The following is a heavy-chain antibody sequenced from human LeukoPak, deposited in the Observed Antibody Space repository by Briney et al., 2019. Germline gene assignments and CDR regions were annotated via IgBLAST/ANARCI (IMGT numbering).Heavy chain of an antibody. CDR1: GFTFSDYY. D-gene: IGHD2-15*01. J-gene: IGHJ4*02. Sequence: PGGSLRLSCAASGFTFSDYYMSWIRQAPGRGLEWVSYISSSGSTIYYADSVKGRFTISRDNAKNSLYLQMSSLRAEDTAVYYCARDVSEYPYPEVTLDYWGQGTLVTVSS. V-gene: IGHV3-11*04. CDR3: ARDVSEYPYPEVTLDY. CDR2: ISSSGSTI.